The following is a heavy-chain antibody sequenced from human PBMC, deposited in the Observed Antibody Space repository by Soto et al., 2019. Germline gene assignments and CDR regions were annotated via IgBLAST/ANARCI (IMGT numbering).Heavy chain of an antibody. D-gene: IGHD2-2*02. CDR1: GGSISSYY. CDR2: IYTSGST. Sequence: QVQLQESGPGLVKPSETLSLTCTVSGGSISSYYWSWIRQPAGKGLEWIGRIYTSGSTNYNPSLKSRVTMSVDTSKNQFSLKLSSVTAADTAVYYCARVVGYCSSTSCYTPRYYYYGMDVWGQGTTVTVSS. V-gene: IGHV4-4*07. CDR3: ARVVGYCSSTSCYTPRYYYYGMDV. J-gene: IGHJ6*02.